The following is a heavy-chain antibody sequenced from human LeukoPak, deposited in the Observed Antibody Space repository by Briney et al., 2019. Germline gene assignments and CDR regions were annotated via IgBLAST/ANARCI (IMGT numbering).Heavy chain of an antibody. Sequence: GGSLRLSCAASGFSFSTYEMNWVRQAPGKGLEWVSYISSSGSTIYYADSVKGRFTISRDSAKNSLYLQMNSLSAEDTAVYYCAREGALTVTKDAFDIWGQGTMVTVSS. V-gene: IGHV3-48*03. CDR2: ISSSGSTI. CDR1: GFSFSTYE. J-gene: IGHJ3*02. D-gene: IGHD4-17*01. CDR3: AREGALTVTKDAFDI.